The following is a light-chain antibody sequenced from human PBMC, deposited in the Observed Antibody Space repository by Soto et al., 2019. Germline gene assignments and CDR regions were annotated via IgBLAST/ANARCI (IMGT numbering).Light chain of an antibody. CDR3: QQYNNWPLLT. CDR2: GAS. V-gene: IGKV3-15*01. Sequence: EIVMTQSPATLSVSPRERAALSCRASQSVSSNLAWYQQKPGQAPRLLIYGASTRATGIPARFSGSGSGTEFTLTISSLQSEDFAVYYCQQYNNWPLLTFGQGTKLEIK. J-gene: IGKJ2*01. CDR1: QSVSSN.